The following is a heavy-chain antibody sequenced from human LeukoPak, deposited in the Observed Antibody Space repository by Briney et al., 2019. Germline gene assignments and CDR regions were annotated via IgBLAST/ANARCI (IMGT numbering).Heavy chain of an antibody. V-gene: IGHV3-20*04. Sequence: GGSRRLSCAASGFTFDDYGMSWVRQAPGKGLEWVSGINWNGGSAGYADSVKGRFTISRDNAKNSLYLQMNSLRAEDTALYYCARGGGDVDTAIPPYFDYWGQGTLVTVSS. J-gene: IGHJ4*02. D-gene: IGHD5-18*01. CDR2: INWNGGSA. CDR3: ARGGGDVDTAIPPYFDY. CDR1: GFTFDDYG.